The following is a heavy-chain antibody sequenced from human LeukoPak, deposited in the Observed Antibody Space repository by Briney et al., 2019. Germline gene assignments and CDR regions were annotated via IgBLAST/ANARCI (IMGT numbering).Heavy chain of an antibody. CDR2: IYYSGST. D-gene: IGHD3-9*01. J-gene: IGHJ6*02. CDR1: GGSISSGGYY. CDR3: AKGGSGRYFDWHHLHYYGMDV. V-gene: IGHV4-31*03. Sequence: SQTLSLTCTVPGGSISSGGYYWSWIRQHPGKGLEWIGYIYYSGSTYYNPSLKSRVTISVDTSKNQFSLKLSSVTAADTAVYYCAKGGSGRYFDWHHLHYYGMDVWGQGTTVTVSS.